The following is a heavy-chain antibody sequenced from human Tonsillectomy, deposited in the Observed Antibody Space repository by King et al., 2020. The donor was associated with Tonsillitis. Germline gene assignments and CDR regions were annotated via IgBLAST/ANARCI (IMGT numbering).Heavy chain of an antibody. CDR1: GFTFSTYS. CDR2: ISSDSSTK. V-gene: IGHV3-48*02. Sequence: QLVQSGGALVQPGGSLRLSCAASGFTFSTYSMNWVRQAPGKGLEWVAYISSDSSTKYYADSVKGRFTISRDNAKNSLYLQMNSLRDEDTAVYYCATEYGDFPDYWGQGTLVTVSS. D-gene: IGHD4-17*01. CDR3: ATEYGDFPDY. J-gene: IGHJ4*02.